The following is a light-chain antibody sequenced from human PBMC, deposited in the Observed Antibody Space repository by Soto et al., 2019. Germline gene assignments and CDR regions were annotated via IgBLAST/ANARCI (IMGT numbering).Light chain of an antibody. J-gene: IGKJ4*01. Sequence: DIQMTQSPSSLSASVGDRVTITCRASRIISSYLNWYQQKPGKAPKVLIYAASSLQSGVPSRFSGSGSGTDLPLTISTLQPEDFATYYCQQSYSTPLTFGGGTKVEIK. CDR2: AAS. CDR3: QQSYSTPLT. V-gene: IGKV1-39*01. CDR1: RIISSY.